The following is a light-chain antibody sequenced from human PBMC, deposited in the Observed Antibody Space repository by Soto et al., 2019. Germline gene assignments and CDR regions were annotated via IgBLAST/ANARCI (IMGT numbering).Light chain of an antibody. CDR3: HQSYTTPYT. CDR2: AAS. J-gene: IGKJ2*01. CDR1: ESIRSV. Sequence: DIQMTQSPSSLSASVGDRVTSICRASESIRSVLSRYQQRPGKAPTLWIYAASTLQSGVPSRFSGSRSGTDFTLTISSLQPEDFATYYCHQSYTTPYTFGQGTKLEIK. V-gene: IGKV1-39*01.